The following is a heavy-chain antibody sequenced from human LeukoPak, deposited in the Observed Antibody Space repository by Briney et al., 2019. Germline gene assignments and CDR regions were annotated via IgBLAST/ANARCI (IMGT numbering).Heavy chain of an antibody. J-gene: IGHJ4*02. D-gene: IGHD3-10*01. CDR3: ASYTYYYGSGSYGYFDY. V-gene: IGHV4-30-2*01. CDR2: SGST. Sequence: SGSTYYNPSLKSRVTISVDRSKNQFSLKLSSVTAADTAVYYCASYTYYYGSGSYGYFDYWGQGTLVTVSS.